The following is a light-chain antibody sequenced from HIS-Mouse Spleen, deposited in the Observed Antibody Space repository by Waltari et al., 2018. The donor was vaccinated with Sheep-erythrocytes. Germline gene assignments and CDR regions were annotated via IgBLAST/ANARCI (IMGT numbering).Light chain of an antibody. CDR2: QDS. V-gene: IGLV3-1*01. J-gene: IGLJ2*01. CDR3: QAWDSSTAEVV. CDR1: KWGDKY. Sequence: SYELTQPPSVSVSPGQTASITCSGDKWGDKYACWYQQKPGQSPVLVIYQDSKRPSGNPERFSGSKSGNTATLTISGTQAMDEADYYCQAWDSSTAEVVFGGGTKLTVL.